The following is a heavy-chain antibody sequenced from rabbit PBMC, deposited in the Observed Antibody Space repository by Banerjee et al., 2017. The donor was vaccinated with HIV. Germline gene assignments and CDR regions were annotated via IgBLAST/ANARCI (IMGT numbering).Heavy chain of an antibody. CDR1: GFDISSYHL. J-gene: IGHJ4*01. V-gene: IGHV1S45*01. CDR3: ARDLAGVIGWNFSL. Sequence: QEQLEESGGDLVKPEGSLTLTCTASGFDISSYHLGWVRQAPGKGLEWIACINTSSGNTVYASWAKGRFTISKASWTTVTLQMTSLTAADTASYFCARDLAGVIGWNFSLWGPGTLVTVS. CDR2: INTSSGNT. D-gene: IGHD4-1*01.